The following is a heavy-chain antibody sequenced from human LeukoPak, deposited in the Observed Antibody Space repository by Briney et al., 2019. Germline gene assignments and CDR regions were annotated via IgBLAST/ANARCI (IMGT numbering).Heavy chain of an antibody. CDR2: ISSSGSTI. D-gene: IGHD1-26*01. J-gene: IGHJ3*02. CDR3: ARARYSGSPHAFDI. CDR1: GFTFSDYY. V-gene: IGHV3-11*04. Sequence: PGGSLRLSCAASGFTFSDYYMSWIRQAPGKGLEWVSYISSSGSTIYYADSVKGRFTISRDNAKNSLYLQMNSLRAEDTAVYYCARARYSGSPHAFDIWGQGTMVTASS.